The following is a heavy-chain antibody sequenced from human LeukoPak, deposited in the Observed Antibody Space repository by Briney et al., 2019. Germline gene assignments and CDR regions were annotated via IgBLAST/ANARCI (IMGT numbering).Heavy chain of an antibody. J-gene: IGHJ4*02. D-gene: IGHD6-13*01. V-gene: IGHV3-48*04. CDR2: ISSSSSTI. CDR3: AKGVGYSSSWCEKNYFDY. Sequence: GGSLRLSCAASGFTFSSYSMNWVRQAPGKGLEWVSYISSSSSTIYYADSVKGRFTISRDNAKNSLYLQMNSLRAEDTALYYCAKGVGYSSSWCEKNYFDYWGQGTLVTVSS. CDR1: GFTFSSYS.